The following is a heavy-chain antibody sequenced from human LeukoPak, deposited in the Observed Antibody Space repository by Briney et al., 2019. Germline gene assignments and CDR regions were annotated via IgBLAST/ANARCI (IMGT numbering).Heavy chain of an antibody. V-gene: IGHV4-59*08. CDR1: GGSISSYY. Sequence: SETLSLTCTVSGGSISSYYWSWIRQPPGKGLEWIGYIYYSGSTNYNPSLRSRVTISVDTSKNQFSLKLSSVTAADTAVYYCARHEGYSSSQPFGYWGQGTLVTVSS. D-gene: IGHD6-13*01. CDR3: ARHEGYSSSQPFGY. CDR2: IYYSGST. J-gene: IGHJ4*02.